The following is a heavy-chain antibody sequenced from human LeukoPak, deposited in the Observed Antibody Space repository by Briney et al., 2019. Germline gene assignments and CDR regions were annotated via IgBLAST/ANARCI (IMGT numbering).Heavy chain of an antibody. CDR1: GFTFSSYS. D-gene: IGHD2-2*01. CDR3: AKEYCSSTSCYYYYYYMDV. J-gene: IGHJ6*03. Sequence: GGSLRLSCAASGFTFSSYSMNWVRQAPGKGLEWVSYISSSSSTIYYADSVKGRFTISRDNSKNTLYLQMNSLRAEDTAVYYCAKEYCSSTSCYYYYYYMDVWGKGTTVTVSS. CDR2: ISSSSSTI. V-gene: IGHV3-48*01.